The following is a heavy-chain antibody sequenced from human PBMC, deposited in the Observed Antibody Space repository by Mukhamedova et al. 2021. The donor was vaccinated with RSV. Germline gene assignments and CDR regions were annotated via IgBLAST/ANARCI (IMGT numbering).Heavy chain of an antibody. CDR3: ARASWDYSGYDLGRSFFDY. CDR2: IIPIFGTA. D-gene: IGHD5-12*01. Sequence: PGQGLEWMGGIIPIFGTANYAQKFQGRVTITADESTSTAYMELSSLRSEDTDVYYCARASWDYSGYDLGRSFFDY. J-gene: IGHJ4*01. V-gene: IGHV1-69*01.